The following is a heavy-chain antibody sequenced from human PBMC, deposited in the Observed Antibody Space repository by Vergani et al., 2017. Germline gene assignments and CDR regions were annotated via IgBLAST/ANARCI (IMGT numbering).Heavy chain of an antibody. J-gene: IGHJ4*02. D-gene: IGHD3-10*01. CDR1: GGPISSYY. V-gene: IGHV4-59*01. CDR3: ARAIPGDVWFGGLLPYYFDW. Sequence: QVQLQESGPGLVKPSETLSLTCTVSGGPISSYYWSWIRQPPATGLEWIGHIHYSGSTNYNPPLKGRVTISVDTSKNQFSLKLSSVAAADTAVYYCARAIPGDVWFGGLLPYYFDWWGQGTLVTVSS. CDR2: IHYSGST.